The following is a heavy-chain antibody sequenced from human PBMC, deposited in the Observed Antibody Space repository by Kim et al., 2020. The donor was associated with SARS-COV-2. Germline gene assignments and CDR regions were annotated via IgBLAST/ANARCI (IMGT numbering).Heavy chain of an antibody. J-gene: IGHJ5*02. D-gene: IGHD3-16*01. CDR3: VRYDYAWEYNWFDP. V-gene: IGHV4-59*01. Sequence: NPSLKSRVSISVDTSKNQFSLKLSSVTAADTAVYYCVRYDYAWEYNWFDPWGQGTLVTVSS.